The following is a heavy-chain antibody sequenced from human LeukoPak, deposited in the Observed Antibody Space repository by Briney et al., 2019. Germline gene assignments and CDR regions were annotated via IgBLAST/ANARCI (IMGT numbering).Heavy chain of an antibody. Sequence: GGSLRLSCAASGFTFSSYSMNWVRQAPGKGLEWVSYISSSSSTIYYADSVKGRFTISRDNAKNSLYLQMNSLRAEDTAVYYCARDLQYYYDGSGYSRGDAFDIWGQGTMVTVSS. V-gene: IGHV3-48*01. CDR2: ISSSSSTI. D-gene: IGHD3-22*01. CDR1: GFTFSSYS. J-gene: IGHJ3*02. CDR3: ARDLQYYYDGSGYSRGDAFDI.